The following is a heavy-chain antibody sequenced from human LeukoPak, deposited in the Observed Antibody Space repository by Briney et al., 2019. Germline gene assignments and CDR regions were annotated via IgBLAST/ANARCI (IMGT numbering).Heavy chain of an antibody. Sequence: GSVKVSCKASGYSFPSYGISWVRQAPGQGLEWMGWISAYNGYTNYAQKLQGRVTMTTDTSTNTVYMELRSLRSDDTAVYYCARDYYYDSSNWFDPWGQGTLVTVSS. CDR3: ARDYYYDSSNWFDP. CDR2: ISAYNGYT. V-gene: IGHV1-18*01. J-gene: IGHJ5*02. CDR1: GYSFPSYG. D-gene: IGHD3-22*01.